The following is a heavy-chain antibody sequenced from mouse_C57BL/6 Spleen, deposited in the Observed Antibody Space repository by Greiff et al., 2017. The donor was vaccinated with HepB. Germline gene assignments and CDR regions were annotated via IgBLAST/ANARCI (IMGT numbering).Heavy chain of an antibody. Sequence: EVKLVESGPELVKPGASVKISCKASGYSFTGYYMNWVKQSPEKSLEWIGEINPSTGGTTYNQKFKAKATLTVDKSSSTAYMQLKSLTSEDSAVYYCARKGYYGGSSPHWYFDVWGTGTTVTVSS. CDR1: GYSFTGYY. D-gene: IGHD1-1*01. CDR2: INPSTGGT. CDR3: ARKGYYGGSSPHWYFDV. J-gene: IGHJ1*03. V-gene: IGHV1-42*01.